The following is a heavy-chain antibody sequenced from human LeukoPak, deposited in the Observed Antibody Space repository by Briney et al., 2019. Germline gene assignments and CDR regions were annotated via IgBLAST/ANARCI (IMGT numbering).Heavy chain of an antibody. J-gene: IGHJ4*02. Sequence: GGSLRLSCAASGFFFSSYWFHWVREVPGKGLLWVARITHDGSATSYADFVRGRFTLSRDNARNTLYLQMNSLRAEDTAVYYCARKWLEFDYWGQGTLVTVSS. CDR2: ITHDGSAT. CDR1: GFFFSSYW. V-gene: IGHV3-74*01. D-gene: IGHD6-19*01. CDR3: ARKWLEFDY.